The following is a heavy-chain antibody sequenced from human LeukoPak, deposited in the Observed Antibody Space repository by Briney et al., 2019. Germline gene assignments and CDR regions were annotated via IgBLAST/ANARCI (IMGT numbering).Heavy chain of an antibody. Sequence: SETLSLTCTVSGGSISSYYWSWIRQPPGKGLDWIGYIYYSGSTNYNPSLKSRVTISVDTSKNQFSLKLSSVTAADTAVYYCARGPSGYHNTGGQGTLVTVSS. V-gene: IGHV4-59*01. J-gene: IGHJ4*02. CDR1: GGSISSYY. CDR2: IYYSGST. CDR3: ARGPSGYHNT. D-gene: IGHD5-12*01.